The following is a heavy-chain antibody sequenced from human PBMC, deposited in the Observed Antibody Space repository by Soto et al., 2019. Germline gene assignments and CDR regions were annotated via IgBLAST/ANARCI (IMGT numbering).Heavy chain of an antibody. CDR3: ARDLDYYDTTGAPLFDF. D-gene: IGHD3-22*01. CDR1: GFSFSDYA. J-gene: IGHJ4*02. Sequence: QVQLVESGGGVVQPGGSLRLSCAASGFSFSDYAMHWVRQAPGQGLEWITIIYYDGSKKFYADSVKGRFTISRDNSKNTLWLQLNSLRAEDSALYYCARDLDYYDTTGAPLFDFWGQGTLVTVSS. V-gene: IGHV3-30-3*01. CDR2: IYYDGSKK.